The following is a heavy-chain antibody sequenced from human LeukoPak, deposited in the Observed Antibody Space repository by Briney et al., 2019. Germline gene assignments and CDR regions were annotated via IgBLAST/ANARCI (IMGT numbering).Heavy chain of an antibody. CDR2: IYYSGST. CDR3: ARDVNPGIAAAGSGDWFDP. CDR1: GGSISSGDYY. V-gene: IGHV4-30-4*01. J-gene: IGHJ5*02. Sequence: SQTLSLTCTVSGGSISSGDYYWSWIRQPPGKGLEWIGYIYYSGSTYYNPSLKSRVTISVDTSKNQFSLKLSSVTAADTAVYYCARDVNPGIAAAGSGDWFDPWGQGTLVTVSS. D-gene: IGHD6-13*01.